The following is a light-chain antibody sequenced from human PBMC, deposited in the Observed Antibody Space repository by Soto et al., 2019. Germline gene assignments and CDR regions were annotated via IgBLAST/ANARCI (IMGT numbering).Light chain of an antibody. CDR3: QQYNNWPPIT. J-gene: IGKJ5*01. CDR1: QSVSIK. V-gene: IGKV3-15*01. CDR2: DTS. Sequence: EIVMTQSPATLSVSPGERATLSCRASQSVSIKLAWYQQKPGQAPRLLIYDTSTRATGIPARFSGSGSGTEFTLTISSPQSEDFAVYYCQQYNNWPPITVGQGTRLEIK.